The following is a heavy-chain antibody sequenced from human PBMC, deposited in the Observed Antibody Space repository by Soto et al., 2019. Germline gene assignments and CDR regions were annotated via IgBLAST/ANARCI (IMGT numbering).Heavy chain of an antibody. J-gene: IGHJ6*02. D-gene: IGHD1-26*01. CDR1: GFTFSSYG. Sequence: QVQLVESGGGVVQPGRSLRLSCAASGFTFSSYGMHWVRQAPGKGLEWVAGIWYDGSNKYYADSVKGRFTISRDNSKNTLYLQMNSLRAEDTAVYYCARDQRWDLRSYYYYCMDVWGQGTTVTVTS. CDR3: ARDQRWDLRSYYYYCMDV. V-gene: IGHV3-33*01. CDR2: IWYDGSNK.